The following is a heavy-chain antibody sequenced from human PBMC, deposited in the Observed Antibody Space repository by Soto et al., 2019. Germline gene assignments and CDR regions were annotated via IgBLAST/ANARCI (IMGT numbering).Heavy chain of an antibody. J-gene: IGHJ4*02. V-gene: IGHV1-18*01. CDR2: ISAYNGNT. Sequence: QVQLVQSGAEVKKPGASVKVSCKASGYTFTSYGISWVRQAPGQGLEWMGWISAYNGNTNYAQKLQGRVTMTTDTSTSTADVELRSLRSDDTAVYYCARDDEVAVAGGGFDYWGQGTLVTVSS. D-gene: IGHD6-19*01. CDR3: ARDDEVAVAGGGFDY. CDR1: GYTFTSYG.